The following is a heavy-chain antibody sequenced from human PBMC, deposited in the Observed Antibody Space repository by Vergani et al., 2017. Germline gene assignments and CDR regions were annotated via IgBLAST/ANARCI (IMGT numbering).Heavy chain of an antibody. J-gene: IGHJ6*03. Sequence: QVQLVQSGAEVKKPGSSVKVSCKASGGTFSSYAISWVRQAPGQGLEWMGGIIPIFGTANYAQKFQGRVTITADASTSTAYMELSSLRSEDTAVYYCARGDSSGWPSGVYYYMDVWGKGTTVTVSS. D-gene: IGHD6-19*01. V-gene: IGHV1-69*12. CDR3: ARGDSSGWPSGVYYYMDV. CDR1: GGTFSSYA. CDR2: IIPIFGTA.